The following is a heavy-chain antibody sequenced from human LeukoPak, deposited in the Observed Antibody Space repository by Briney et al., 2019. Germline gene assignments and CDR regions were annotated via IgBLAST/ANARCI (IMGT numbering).Heavy chain of an antibody. V-gene: IGHV1-18*01. CDR2: ISAYNGNT. CDR3: ARVRYCSGGSCYYFDH. D-gene: IGHD2-15*01. CDR1: GYTFTSYG. Sequence: VASVKVSCKASGYTFTSYGISWVRQAPGQGLEWMGWISAYNGNTNYAQKLQGRVTMTTDTSTSTAYMELRSLRSDDTAVYYCARVRYCSGGSCYYFDHWGQGTLVTVSS. J-gene: IGHJ4*02.